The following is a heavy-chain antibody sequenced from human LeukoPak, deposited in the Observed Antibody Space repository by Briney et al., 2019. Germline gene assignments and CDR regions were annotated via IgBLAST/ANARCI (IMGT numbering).Heavy chain of an antibody. CDR2: IYPGDSDT. CDR3: ARNAYDAFDI. D-gene: IGHD2-2*01. CDR1: GYSFTSYW. V-gene: IGHV5-51*01. Sequence: GESLKISCKGSGYSFTSYWIGWVRQMPGKGLEGMGIIYPGDSDTRYSPSFQGQVNISADKSISPAYLQWSSLKASDTAMYYCARNAYDAFDIWGQGTMVTVSS. J-gene: IGHJ3*02.